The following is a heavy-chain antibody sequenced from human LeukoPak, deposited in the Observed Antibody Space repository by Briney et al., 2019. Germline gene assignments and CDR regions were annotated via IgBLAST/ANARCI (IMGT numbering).Heavy chain of an antibody. CDR1: GFMLSGSA. CDR2: VSYSGST. J-gene: IGHJ6*02. CDR3: ARGKFGDFED. V-gene: IGHV4-59*01. D-gene: IGHD4-17*01. Sequence: GSLRLSCAASGFMLSGSAMIWVRQAPGKGLEWIGCVSYSGSTDYNPALKSRVTISEDTSKSQVSLKLSSVTAADTAVYFCARGKFGDFEDWGQGTTVTVSS.